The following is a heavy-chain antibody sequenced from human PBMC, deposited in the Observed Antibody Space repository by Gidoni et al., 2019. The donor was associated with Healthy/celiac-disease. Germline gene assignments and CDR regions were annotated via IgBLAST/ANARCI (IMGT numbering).Heavy chain of an antibody. V-gene: IGHV3-23*01. CDR3: AKDGRYYDFWRGGY. J-gene: IGHJ4*02. CDR1: GFPFSSYA. D-gene: IGHD3-3*01. CDR2: ISGSGGST. Sequence: EVQLLESGGGLVQPGGSLRLSCAASGFPFSSYAMSWVRQAPGKGLEWVSAISGSGGSTYYADSVKGRFTISRDNSKNTLYLQMNSLRAEDTAVYDCAKDGRYYDFWRGGYWGQGTLVTVSS.